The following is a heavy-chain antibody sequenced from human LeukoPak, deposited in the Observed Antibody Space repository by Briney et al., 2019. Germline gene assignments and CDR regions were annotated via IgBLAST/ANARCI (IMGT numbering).Heavy chain of an antibody. CDR2: ISSSSENI. V-gene: IGHV3-23*01. CDR3: AKDDGPRQLVFFDS. J-gene: IGHJ4*02. CDR1: GVTFSNFG. D-gene: IGHD6-6*01. Sequence: PGGSLRLSSTATGVTFSNFGMAWVLQAPGEGREWVSTISSSSENIYQADSVKGRFTISRDNSRSTLYLQMNSLRTEDTAVYYCAKDDGPRQLVFFDSWGQGTLVTVSS.